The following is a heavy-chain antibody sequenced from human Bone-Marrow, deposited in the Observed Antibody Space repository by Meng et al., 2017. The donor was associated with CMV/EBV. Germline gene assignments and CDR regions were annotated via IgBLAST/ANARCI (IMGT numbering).Heavy chain of an antibody. Sequence: GESLKISCAASGFTFSSYSMNWVRQAPGKGLEWVSSISSSSSYIYYADSVKGRFTISRDNAKNSLYLQMNSLRAEDTAVYYCARELVTYDFWSGYTNNYGMDVWGQGTTVTVSS. V-gene: IGHV3-21*01. D-gene: IGHD3-3*01. CDR3: ARELVTYDFWSGYTNNYGMDV. CDR1: GFTFSSYS. J-gene: IGHJ6*02. CDR2: ISSSSSYI.